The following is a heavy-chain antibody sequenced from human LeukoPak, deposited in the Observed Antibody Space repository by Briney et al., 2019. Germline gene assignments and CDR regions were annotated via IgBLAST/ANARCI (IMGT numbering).Heavy chain of an antibody. Sequence: KPSETLSLTCAVYGGSFSGYYWSWIRQPPGKGLEWIGEINHSGLTNYNPSLKSRVSISVDTSKNQFSLKLSSVTAADTAVYYCARRLQSASQNMDVWGKGTTVTVSS. CDR1: GGSFSGYY. CDR2: INHSGLT. J-gene: IGHJ6*03. CDR3: ARRLQSASQNMDV. D-gene: IGHD5-24*01. V-gene: IGHV4-34*01.